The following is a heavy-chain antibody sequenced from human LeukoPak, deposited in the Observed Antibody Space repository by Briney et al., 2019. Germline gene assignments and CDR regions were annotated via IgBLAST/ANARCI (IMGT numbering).Heavy chain of an antibody. CDR1: GFTFSSYW. CDR2: IKQDGSEK. D-gene: IGHD4-17*01. CDR3: ARDPLLAINNEVTTTLFYYYYGMDV. Sequence: PGGSLRLFCAASGFTFSSYWMSWVRQAPGKGLEWVANIKQDGSEKYYVDSVKGRFTISRDNAKNSLYLQMNSLRAEDTAVYYCARDPLLAINNEVTTTLFYYYYGMDVWGQGTTVTVSS. J-gene: IGHJ6*02. V-gene: IGHV3-7*05.